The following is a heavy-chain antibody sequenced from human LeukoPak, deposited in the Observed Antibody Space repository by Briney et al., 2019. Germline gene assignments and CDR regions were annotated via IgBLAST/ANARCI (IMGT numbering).Heavy chain of an antibody. D-gene: IGHD5-24*01. V-gene: IGHV4-39*01. CDR3: ASSDGYKIDY. J-gene: IGHJ4*02. CDR2: IYYGGST. CDR1: GDSISGSSYY. Sequence: SETLSLTCTVSGDSISGSSYYWVWIRQPPGKGLEWIGNIYYGGSTYYNPSLKSRVSISVDTSNNQFSLKVSSVTAADTAVYYCASSDGYKIDYWGQGTLVTVSS.